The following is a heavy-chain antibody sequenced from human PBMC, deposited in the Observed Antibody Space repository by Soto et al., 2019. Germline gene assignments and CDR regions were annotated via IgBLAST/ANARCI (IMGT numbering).Heavy chain of an antibody. J-gene: IGHJ4*02. CDR3: AKADGEQWLLPHLDK. D-gene: IGHD6-19*01. CDR1: GFIFKKFA. V-gene: IGHV3-23*01. Sequence: LRLPCVPSGFIFKKFAMSWVRQAPGEGLAWVSGISCCGGSASYADSVKGRFSIARDDSTNTLSLQMNNLRVEDTAQYYCAKADGEQWLLPHLDKWGQGTLVTVSS. CDR2: ISCCGGSA.